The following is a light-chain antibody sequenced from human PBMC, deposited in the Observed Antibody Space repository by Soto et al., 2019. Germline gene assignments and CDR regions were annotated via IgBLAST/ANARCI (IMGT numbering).Light chain of an antibody. Sequence: DIVMTQSPDSLAVSLGERATINCKSSQSVLYSSNNKNYLAWYQQKPGQPPKLLIYWASTRESGVPDRVSGRWSGTDFTLTVSSLQAEDVAVYDCHQCYRPWTFGQGTNVEIK. V-gene: IGKV4-1*01. CDR1: QSVLYSSNNKNY. CDR2: WAS. CDR3: HQCYRPWT. J-gene: IGKJ1*01.